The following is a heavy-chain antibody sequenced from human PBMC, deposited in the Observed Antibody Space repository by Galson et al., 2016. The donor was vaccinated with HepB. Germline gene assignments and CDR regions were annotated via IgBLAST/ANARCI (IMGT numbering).Heavy chain of an antibody. V-gene: IGHV3-23*01. CDR3: ARKVLHHFDSSGYFPGPLDM. D-gene: IGHD3-22*01. CDR1: GFPYSSHA. Sequence: SLRLSCAASGFPYSSHAMTWVRQAPGKGLEWISAITSTGAKTFYADSVKGRFNISRDNSKSTLSLQMNNLRAEDTALYCCARKVLHHFDSSGYFPGPLDMWGQGTLVTVSS. CDR2: ITSTGAKT. J-gene: IGHJ3*02.